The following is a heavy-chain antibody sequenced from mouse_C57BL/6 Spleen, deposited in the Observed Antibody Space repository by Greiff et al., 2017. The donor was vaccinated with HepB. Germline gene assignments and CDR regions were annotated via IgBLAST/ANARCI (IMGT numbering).Heavy chain of an antibody. CDR1: GYTFTDYY. CDR3: ARGGQLRLRGWFAY. CDR2: INPNNGGT. V-gene: IGHV1-26*01. Sequence: EVQLQQSGPELVKPGASVKISCKASGYTFTDYYMNWVKQSHGKSLEWIGDINPNNGGTSYNQKFKGKATLTVDKSSSTAYMELRSLTSEDSAVYYCARGGQLRLRGWFAYWGQGTLVTVSA. J-gene: IGHJ3*01. D-gene: IGHD3-2*02.